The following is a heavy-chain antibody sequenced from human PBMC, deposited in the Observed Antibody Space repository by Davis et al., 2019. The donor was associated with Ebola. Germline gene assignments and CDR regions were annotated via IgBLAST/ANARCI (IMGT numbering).Heavy chain of an antibody. V-gene: IGHV1-18*01. CDR2: ISAYNGNT. CDR3: ARDMEGYCSGGSCYRKGHNWFDP. CDR1: GYTFTSYG. Sequence: AASVKVPCKASGYTFTSYGISWVRQAPGQGLEWMGWISAYNGNTNYAQKLQGRVTMTTDTSTSTAYMELRSLRSDDTAVYYCARDMEGYCSGGSCYRKGHNWFDPWGQGTLVTVSS. D-gene: IGHD2-15*01. J-gene: IGHJ5*02.